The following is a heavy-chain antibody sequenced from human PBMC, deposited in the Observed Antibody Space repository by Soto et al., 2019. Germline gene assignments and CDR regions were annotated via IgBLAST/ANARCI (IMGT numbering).Heavy chain of an antibody. V-gene: IGHV6-1*01. J-gene: IGHJ5*01. D-gene: IGHD2-8*01. CDR1: GDSVSTDSAT. CDR3: ARLIGNSWLDS. CDR2: TYYRSNWFY. Sequence: PSQTLSLTCVISGDSVSTDSATWDWIRQSPSRGLEWLGRTYYRSNWFYDYAVSVRGRITINADTSNNQISLQLNSVTPDDTAIYYCARLIGNSWLDSWGQGTLVTVSS.